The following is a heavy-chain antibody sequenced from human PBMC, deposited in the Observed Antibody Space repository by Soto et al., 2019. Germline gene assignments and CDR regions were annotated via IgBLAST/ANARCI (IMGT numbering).Heavy chain of an antibody. J-gene: IGHJ6*02. CDR3: XXXXXXXXXXXXXXXXXXXXDMDV. CDR2: ISWNSDFI. V-gene: IGHV3-9*01. Sequence: EVQLVESGGGLVRPGRSLRLSCAASGFTFDDYAMHWVRQAXXXXLEXXSGISWNSDFIAYADSVKGRFTVSRDNAXXXXXXXXXXXXXXXXXXXXXXXXXXXXXXXXXXXXXXXXXDMDVWGHGTTVTVSS. CDR1: GFTFDDYA.